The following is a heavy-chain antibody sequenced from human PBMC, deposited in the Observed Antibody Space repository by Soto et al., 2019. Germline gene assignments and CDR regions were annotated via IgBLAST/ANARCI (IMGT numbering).Heavy chain of an antibody. CDR1: GYTFTSYD. Sequence: ASVKVSCKASGYTFTSYDINWVRQATGQGLEWMGWMNPNSGNTGYAQKFQGRVTMTRNTSISTAYMELSSLRSEDTAVYYCARGPLRFLEWLVYYYFGMDVWGQGTTVTVSS. V-gene: IGHV1-8*01. J-gene: IGHJ6*02. CDR3: ARGPLRFLEWLVYYYFGMDV. D-gene: IGHD3-3*01. CDR2: MNPNSGNT.